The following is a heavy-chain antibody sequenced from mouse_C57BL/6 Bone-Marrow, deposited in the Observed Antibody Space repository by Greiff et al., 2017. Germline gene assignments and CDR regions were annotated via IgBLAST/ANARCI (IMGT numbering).Heavy chain of an antibody. D-gene: IGHD1-1*01. CDR2: IWRGGST. CDR1: GFSLTSYG. CDR3: AKNHYYYGSSGYWYFDV. V-gene: IGHV2-5*01. J-gene: IGHJ1*03. Sequence: QVHVKQSGPGLVQPSQSLSITCTVSGFSLTSYGVHWVRQSPGKGLEWLGVIWRGGSTDYNAAFMSRLSITKDNSKSQVFFKMNSLQADDTAIYYCAKNHYYYGSSGYWYFDVWGTGTTVTVSS.